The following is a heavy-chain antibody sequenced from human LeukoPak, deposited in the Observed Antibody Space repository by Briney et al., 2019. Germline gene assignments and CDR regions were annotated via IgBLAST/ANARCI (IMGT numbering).Heavy chain of an antibody. CDR1: GYTFTSYG. V-gene: IGHV1-18*01. Sequence: ASVKVSCNASGYTFTSYGLSWVRQAPGQGHERMGWISAYNGNTNYAQKLQGRVTMTTDTSTSTAYMELRSLRSDDTAVYYCARDVDRIRGGWFDPWGQGTLVTVSS. J-gene: IGHJ5*02. D-gene: IGHD5-12*01. CDR2: ISAYNGNT. CDR3: ARDVDRIRGGWFDP.